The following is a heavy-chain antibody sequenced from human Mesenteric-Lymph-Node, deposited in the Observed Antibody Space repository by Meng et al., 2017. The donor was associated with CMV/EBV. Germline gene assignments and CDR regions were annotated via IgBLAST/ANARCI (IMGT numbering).Heavy chain of an antibody. Sequence: GESLKISCAASGFTFSSYAMHWVRQAPGKGLEWVAVISYDGSNKYYADSVKGRFTISRDNSKNTLYLQMNSLRAEDTAVYYCARALKGKYYAMDVWGQGTTVTVSS. CDR2: ISYDGSNK. J-gene: IGHJ6*02. CDR1: GFTFSSYA. V-gene: IGHV3-30*04. CDR3: ARALKGKYYAMDV.